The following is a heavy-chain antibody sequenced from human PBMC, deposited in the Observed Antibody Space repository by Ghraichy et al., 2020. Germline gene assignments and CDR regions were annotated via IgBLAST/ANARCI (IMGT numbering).Heavy chain of an antibody. CDR2: ISGSGDIT. CDR1: GFTFSSYA. CDR3: AKSGGIAVAGTWAGIFDY. J-gene: IGHJ4*02. D-gene: IGHD6-19*01. V-gene: IGHV3-23*01. Sequence: GGSLRLSCAASGFTFSSYAMSWVRQAPGKGLEWVSVISGSGDITYYADSVRGRFTISRDNSKKTLYVQMNSLRAEDTAVYYCAKSGGIAVAGTWAGIFDYWGQGTLVTVSS.